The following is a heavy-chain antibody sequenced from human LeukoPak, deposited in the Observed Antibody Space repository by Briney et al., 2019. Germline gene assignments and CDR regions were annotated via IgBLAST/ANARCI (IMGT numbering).Heavy chain of an antibody. CDR3: ASFEGGYGSGSPLFDY. D-gene: IGHD3-10*01. Sequence: PSETLSLTCTVSGGSISSSSYYWGWVRQPPGKGLEWIVSIYYSGSTYYNPSLKSRVTISVDTSKNQFSLKLSSVTAADTAVYYCASFEGGYGSGSPLFDYWGQGTLVTVSS. CDR1: GGSISSSSYY. V-gene: IGHV4-39*07. J-gene: IGHJ4*02. CDR2: IYYSGST.